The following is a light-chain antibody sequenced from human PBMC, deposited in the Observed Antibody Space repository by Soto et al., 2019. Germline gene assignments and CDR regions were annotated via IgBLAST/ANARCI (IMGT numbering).Light chain of an antibody. Sequence: QSALTQPASVSGSPGQSITISCTGTSSDVGGYNYVSWYQQHPGKAPKLMIYDVSNRPSGVSNRFAGSKSGNTASLTISGLQVEDEADYYCCSYTSSSTLVVFGTGTKLTVL. CDR3: CSYTSSSTLVV. CDR2: DVS. CDR1: SSDVGGYNY. V-gene: IGLV2-14*01. J-gene: IGLJ1*01.